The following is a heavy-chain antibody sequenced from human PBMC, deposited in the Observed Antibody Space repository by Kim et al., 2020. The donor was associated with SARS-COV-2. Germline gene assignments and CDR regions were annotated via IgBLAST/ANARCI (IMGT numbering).Heavy chain of an antibody. V-gene: IGHV4-59*01. D-gene: IGHD2-21*02. CDR3: ARDPEGDPYFDY. Sequence: SETLSLTCTVSGGSISSYYWSWIRQPPGKGLEWIGYIYYSGSTNYNPSLKSRVTISVDTSKNQFSLKLSSVTAADTAVYYCARDPEGDPYFDYWGQGTLVTVSS. J-gene: IGHJ4*02. CDR1: GGSISSYY. CDR2: IYYSGST.